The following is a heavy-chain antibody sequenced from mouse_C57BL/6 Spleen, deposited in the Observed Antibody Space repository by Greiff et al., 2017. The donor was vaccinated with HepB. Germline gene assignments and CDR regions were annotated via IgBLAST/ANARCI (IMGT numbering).Heavy chain of an antibody. V-gene: IGHV1-4*01. CDR3: AKLGGDAMDY. D-gene: IGHD4-1*01. J-gene: IGHJ4*01. Sequence: VQLQQSGAELARPGASVKMSCKASGYTFTSYTMHWVKQRPGQGLEWIGYINPSSGYTKYNQKFKDKATLTADKSSSTAYMQLSSLTSEDSAVYYCAKLGGDAMDYWGQGTSVTVSS. CDR2: INPSSGYT. CDR1: GYTFTSYT.